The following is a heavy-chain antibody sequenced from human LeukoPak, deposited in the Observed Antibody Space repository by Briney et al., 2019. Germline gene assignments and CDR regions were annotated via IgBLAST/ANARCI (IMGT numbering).Heavy chain of an antibody. CDR3: VRGAYYAAY. Sequence: GGSLRLSCAASGFTFSNYWMHWVRQTPGKGLEWVANIKQDGSEKHYVDSAKGRFTISRGNVKNALYLQMNSLRVEDTGVYYCVRGAYYAAYWGQGTLVSVSS. CDR1: GFTFSNYW. D-gene: IGHD3-10*01. J-gene: IGHJ4*02. CDR2: IKQDGSEK. V-gene: IGHV3-7*01.